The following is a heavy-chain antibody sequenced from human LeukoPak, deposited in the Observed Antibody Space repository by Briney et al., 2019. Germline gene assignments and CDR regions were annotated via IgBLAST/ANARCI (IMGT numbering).Heavy chain of an antibody. Sequence: ASVKVSCKASGYTFTSYYMHWVRQAPGQGLEWMGIINPNSGDTKYAQKFQGRVTMTRDTSISTAYMELSRLRSDDTAVYYCATQRGSYRWGTDFDYWGQGTLVTVSS. CDR3: ATQRGSYRWGTDFDY. CDR2: INPNSGDT. J-gene: IGHJ4*02. D-gene: IGHD3-16*01. V-gene: IGHV1-2*02. CDR1: GYTFTSYY.